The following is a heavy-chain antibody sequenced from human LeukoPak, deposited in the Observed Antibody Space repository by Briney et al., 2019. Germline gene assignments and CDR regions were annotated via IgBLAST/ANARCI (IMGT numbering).Heavy chain of an antibody. Sequence: PSETLSLTCTVSGGSISSSSYYWGWIRQPPGKGLEWIGDIYYSGRTYYNLSLRNRVSISLDTSKNRSSLTLTSVTAADTAVYYCARRRYYDSTGFFDWGRGSLVIVSS. J-gene: IGHJ1*01. D-gene: IGHD3-22*01. V-gene: IGHV4-39*02. CDR3: ARRRYYDSTGFFD. CDR1: GGSISSSSYY. CDR2: IYYSGRT.